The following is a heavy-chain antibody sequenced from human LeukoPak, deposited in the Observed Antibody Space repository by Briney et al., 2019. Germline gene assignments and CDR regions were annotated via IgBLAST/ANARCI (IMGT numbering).Heavy chain of an antibody. J-gene: IGHJ4*02. Sequence: GASVKVSCKASGYTFTSYDINWVRQATGQGLEWTGWMNPNSGNTGYAQKFQGRVTITRNTSISTAYMELSSLRSEDTAVYYCARTSHCGGDCYMLFDYWGQGTLVTVSS. CDR3: ARTSHCGGDCYMLFDY. CDR1: GYTFTSYD. D-gene: IGHD2-21*01. CDR2: MNPNSGNT. V-gene: IGHV1-8*03.